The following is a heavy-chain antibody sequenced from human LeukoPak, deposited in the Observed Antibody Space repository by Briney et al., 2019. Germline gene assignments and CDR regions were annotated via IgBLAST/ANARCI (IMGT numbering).Heavy chain of an antibody. D-gene: IGHD3-9*01. CDR2: INPNSGGT. CDR1: GYTFTGYY. V-gene: IGHV1-2*02. Sequence: GASVKVSCKASGYTFTGYYMHWVRQAPGQGLEWMGWINPNSGGTNYAEKFQGRVTMTRDTSISTAYMELSGLRSDDTAVYYCAREPAYYDILYWFDPWGQGTLVTVSS. CDR3: AREPAYYDILYWFDP. J-gene: IGHJ5*02.